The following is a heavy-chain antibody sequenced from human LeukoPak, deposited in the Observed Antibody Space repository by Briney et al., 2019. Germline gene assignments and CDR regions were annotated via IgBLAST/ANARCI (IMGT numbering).Heavy chain of an antibody. CDR3: ARDPSLNL. CDR2: TRNKANSYTA. Sequence: GGSLRLSCVASGFTFSDHYMDWVRQAPGKGLEWVGRTRNKANSYTAEYAASVKGRFTVSRDDSKNSLYLEMNSLKTEDTAVYYCARDPSLNLWGKGTTVTVSS. J-gene: IGHJ6*04. CDR1: GFTFSDHY. D-gene: IGHD1-14*01. V-gene: IGHV3-72*01.